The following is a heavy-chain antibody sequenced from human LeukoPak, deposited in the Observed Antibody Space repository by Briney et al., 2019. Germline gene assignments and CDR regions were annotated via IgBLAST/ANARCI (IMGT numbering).Heavy chain of an antibody. D-gene: IGHD4-23*01. CDR1: GYTFTTAG. CDR2: ISAYNGNT. V-gene: IGHV1-18*01. Sequence: ASLRVSSAASGYTFTTAGISWGRQAPGQELEWRGWISAYNGNTKYTQKIPGRVTITTDTSTRTAYTELRRLRSDNTAVYYCARSTTTVVESYYYYGMDVWGQGAPFT. J-gene: IGHJ6*02. CDR3: ARSTTTVVESYYYYGMDV.